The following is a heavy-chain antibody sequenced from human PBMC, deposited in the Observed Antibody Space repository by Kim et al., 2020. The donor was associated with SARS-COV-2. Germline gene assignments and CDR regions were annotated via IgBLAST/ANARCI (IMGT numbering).Heavy chain of an antibody. Sequence: SETLSLTCTVSGGSISSGGYYWSWIRQHPGKGLEWIGYIYYSGSTYYNPSLKSRVTISVDTSKNQFSLKLSSVTAADTAVYYCARVLVTMVRGVKDWFDPWGQGTLVTVSS. V-gene: IGHV4-31*03. CDR3: ARVLVTMVRGVKDWFDP. CDR1: GGSISSGGYY. CDR2: IYYSGST. J-gene: IGHJ5*02. D-gene: IGHD3-10*01.